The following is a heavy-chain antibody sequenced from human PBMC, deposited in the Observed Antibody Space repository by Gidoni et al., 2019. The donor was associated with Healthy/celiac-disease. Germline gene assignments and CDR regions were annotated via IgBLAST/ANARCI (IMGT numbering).Heavy chain of an antibody. CDR1: GFTFDDYA. D-gene: IGHD3-16*02. V-gene: IGHV3-9*01. CDR2: ISWNSGSI. CDR3: ARFGLGELSLPSIPYFDY. Sequence: EVQLVESGGGLVQPGRSLRLSCSASGFTFDDYAMHWFRQAPGKGLEWVSGISWNSGSIGYADSVKGRFTISRDNAKNSLYLQMNSLRAEDTALYYCARFGLGELSLPSIPYFDYWGQGTLVTVSS. J-gene: IGHJ4*02.